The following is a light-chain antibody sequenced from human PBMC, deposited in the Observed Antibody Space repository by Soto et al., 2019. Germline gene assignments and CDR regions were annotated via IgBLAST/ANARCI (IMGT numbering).Light chain of an antibody. CDR1: QSISNW. J-gene: IGKJ1*01. V-gene: IGKV1-5*01. CDR3: QQYNRSPWT. CDR2: YAS. Sequence: DIQMTQSPSTLSASVGDRVTITCRASQSISNWLAWYQQKPGKAPKLLLYYASSLASGVPTRFSGSGSGTEYTLTISSLQPVDFATYYCQQYNRSPWTFGQGTKVEIK.